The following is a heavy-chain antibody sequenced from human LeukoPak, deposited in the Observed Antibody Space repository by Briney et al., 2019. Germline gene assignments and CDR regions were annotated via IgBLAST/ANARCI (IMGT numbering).Heavy chain of an antibody. J-gene: IGHJ4*02. V-gene: IGHV4-61*02. CDR3: ARQPPDSSGYYYVNDYFDY. Sequence: SETLSLTCVVSGGSMSSGYYYWSWIRQPAGKGLEWIGRINNSGSTNYNPSLKSRVTISVDTSKNQFSLKLSSVTAADTAVYYCARQPPDSSGYYYVNDYFDYWGQGTLVTVSS. D-gene: IGHD3-22*01. CDR2: INNSGST. CDR1: GGSMSSGYYY.